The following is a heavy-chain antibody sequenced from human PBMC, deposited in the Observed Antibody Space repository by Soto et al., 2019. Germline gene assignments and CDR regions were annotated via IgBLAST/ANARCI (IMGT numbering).Heavy chain of an antibody. CDR2: ISYDGSNK. CDR1: GFTFSSYA. V-gene: IGHV3-30-3*01. Sequence: GGSLRLSCAASGFTFSSYAMHWVRQAPGKGLEWVAVISYDGSNKYYADSVKGRFTISRDNSKNTLYLQMNSLRAEDTAVYYCARDARSLEWLPPGGYYYYGMDVWGQGTTVTVSS. D-gene: IGHD3-3*01. J-gene: IGHJ6*02. CDR3: ARDARSLEWLPPGGYYYYGMDV.